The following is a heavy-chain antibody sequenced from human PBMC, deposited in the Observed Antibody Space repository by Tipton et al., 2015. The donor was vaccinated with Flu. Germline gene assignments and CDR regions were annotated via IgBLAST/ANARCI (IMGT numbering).Heavy chain of an antibody. CDR2: ISGISGHI. Sequence: SLRLSCAASGFTFSDYSMNWVRQAPGKGLEWVSSISGISGHIYYADSVKARFTVSRDNAKNSLYLQMDSLRVEDTAMYYCARAGWGGYNSRAAWGQGTLVTFSS. V-gene: IGHV3-21*04. CDR1: GFTFSDYS. D-gene: IGHD5-24*01. J-gene: IGHJ5*02. CDR3: ARAGWGGYNSRAA.